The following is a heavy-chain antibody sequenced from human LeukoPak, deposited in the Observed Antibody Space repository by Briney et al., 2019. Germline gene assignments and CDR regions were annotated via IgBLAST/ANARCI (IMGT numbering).Heavy chain of an antibody. CDR3: AKSGYNRFDY. CDR2: ISSNSSTI. J-gene: IGHJ4*02. Sequence: GGSLRLSCAASGFTFSSYEMNWVRQAPGKGLEWVSYISSNSSTIYYADSVKGRFTISRDNSKNTLYLQMNSLRADDTAVYYCAKSGYNRFDYWGQGTLVTVSS. CDR1: GFTFSSYE. D-gene: IGHD5-24*01. V-gene: IGHV3-48*03.